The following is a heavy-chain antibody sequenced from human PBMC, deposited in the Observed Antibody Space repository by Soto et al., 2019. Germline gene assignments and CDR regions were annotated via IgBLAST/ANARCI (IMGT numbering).Heavy chain of an antibody. V-gene: IGHV3-74*01. CDR1: GFTFNKNW. Sequence: EVQLVESGGGLVQPGGSLSLSCAASGFTFNKNWMHWVRQAPGKGLVWVSRINSDGSSTNYADSVKGRFTISRDNAKNTVYLHMNSLRAEDTAVYDCASGLEGYSSSWYDYWGQGTLVTVSS. CDR3: ASGLEGYSSSWYDY. J-gene: IGHJ4*02. D-gene: IGHD6-13*01. CDR2: INSDGSST.